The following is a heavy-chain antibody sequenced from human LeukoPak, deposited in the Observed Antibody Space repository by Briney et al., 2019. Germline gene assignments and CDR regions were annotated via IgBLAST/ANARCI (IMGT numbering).Heavy chain of an antibody. V-gene: IGHV3-21*01. D-gene: IGHD6-13*01. Sequence: GGSLRLSCAASEFTFSSYSMNWVRQAPGKGLEWVSSISSSSSYIYYADSVKGRFTISRDNAKNSLYLQMNSLRAEDTAVYYCARGPVIAAGTYFDYWGQGTLVTVSS. CDR2: ISSSSSYI. CDR1: EFTFSSYS. CDR3: ARGPVIAAGTYFDY. J-gene: IGHJ4*02.